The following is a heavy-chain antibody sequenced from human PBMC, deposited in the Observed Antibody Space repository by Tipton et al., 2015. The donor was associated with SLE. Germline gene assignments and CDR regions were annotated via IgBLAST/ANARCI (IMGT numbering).Heavy chain of an antibody. Sequence: SLRLSCAASGFTFRRYGMHWVRQAPGKGLEWVAVTWYDGSKKSYADSVKGRFTISRDNAKNTLYLQMNSLRAEDTAVYYCARNVVVPAGIRDYYGMDVWGQGTLVTVSS. CDR1: GFTFRRYG. J-gene: IGHJ6*02. CDR2: TWYDGSKK. D-gene: IGHD2-2*01. V-gene: IGHV3-33*08. CDR3: ARNVVVPAGIRDYYGMDV.